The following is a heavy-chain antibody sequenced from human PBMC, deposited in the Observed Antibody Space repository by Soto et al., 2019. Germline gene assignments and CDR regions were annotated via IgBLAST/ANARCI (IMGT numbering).Heavy chain of an antibody. CDR3: ARNGVYSLGS. J-gene: IGHJ5*02. CDR2: VYRSGST. D-gene: IGHD4-17*01. Sequence: QVQLQESGPGLVKPSGTLSLTCAVSGGSISSDNWWNWVRQPPGQGLEWIGEVYRSGSTNYDPALKGRVTISIDMSKNQGSLTMTSVTAADTAMYYCARNGVYSLGSWGQGTLVTVSS. V-gene: IGHV4-4*02. CDR1: GGSISSDNW.